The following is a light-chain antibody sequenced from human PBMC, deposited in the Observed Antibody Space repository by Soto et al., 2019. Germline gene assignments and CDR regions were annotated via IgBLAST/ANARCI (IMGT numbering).Light chain of an antibody. J-gene: IGKJ1*01. V-gene: IGKV1-5*03. Sequence: DIQMTQSPSTLSASVGDRVTITCRASQSISSWLAWYQQKPGKAPKLLIYKASSLESGVPSRFSGSGSGTEFTLTISSLQPDYFATYYCQQYNSYPLFGQGTKVEIK. CDR2: KAS. CDR1: QSISSW. CDR3: QQYNSYPL.